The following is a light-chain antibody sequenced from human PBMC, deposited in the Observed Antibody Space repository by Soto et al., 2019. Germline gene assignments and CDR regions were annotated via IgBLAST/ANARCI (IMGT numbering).Light chain of an antibody. CDR3: QQYNSYSCT. CDR2: DAS. V-gene: IGKV1-5*01. CDR1: QSISSW. Sequence: DIQMTQSPSTPSASVGDRVTITCRASQSISSWLAWYQQKPGKAPKLLIYDASSLESGVPSRFSGNRSGTEFTLTISSLQPADFATYYCQQYNSYSCTFGQGTKVESK. J-gene: IGKJ1*01.